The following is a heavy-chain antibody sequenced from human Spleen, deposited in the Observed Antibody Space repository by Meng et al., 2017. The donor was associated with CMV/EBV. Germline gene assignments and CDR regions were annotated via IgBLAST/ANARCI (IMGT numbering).Heavy chain of an antibody. Sequence: GGSLRLSCADSGFTFRRYVMHWVRQAPGKGLEWVAVISNDGSNKYYTDSVKGRFIISRDNSKNTLYLQMNSLRAEDTAVYYCAREFLHSGGYYAFDYWGQGALVTVSS. CDR3: AREFLHSGGYYAFDY. CDR2: ISNDGSNK. J-gene: IGHJ4*02. V-gene: IGHV3-30*04. CDR1: GFTFRRYV. D-gene: IGHD3-22*01.